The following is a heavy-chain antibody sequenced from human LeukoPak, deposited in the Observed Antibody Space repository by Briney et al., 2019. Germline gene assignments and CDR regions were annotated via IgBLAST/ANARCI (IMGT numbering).Heavy chain of an antibody. CDR1: GGSISSGGYY. D-gene: IGHD6-6*01. CDR3: ARGRGIAARPCDY. V-gene: IGHV4-30-2*01. CDR2: IYHSGST. Sequence: SETLSLTCTVSGGSISSGGYYWSWIRQPPGKGLEWIGYIYHSGSTYYNPSLKSRVTISVDRSKNQFSLKLSSVTAADTAVYYCARGRGIAARPCDYWGQGTLVTVSS. J-gene: IGHJ4*02.